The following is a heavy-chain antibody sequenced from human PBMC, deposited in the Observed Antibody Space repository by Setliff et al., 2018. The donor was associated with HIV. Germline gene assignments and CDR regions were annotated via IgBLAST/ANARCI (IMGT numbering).Heavy chain of an antibody. CDR3: ARGRRNEWELLLLAFDM. V-gene: IGHV4-34*01. J-gene: IGHJ3*02. D-gene: IGHD1-26*01. Sequence: SETLSLTCAVYAGSFSGYYWSWIRQPSGKGLEWIGEINHSGSTNYNPSLKSRVTISVDTSKNQFSLKLSSVTAADTAVYYWARGRRNEWELLLLAFDMWGQGTMVTVSS. CDR1: AGSFSGYY. CDR2: INHSGST.